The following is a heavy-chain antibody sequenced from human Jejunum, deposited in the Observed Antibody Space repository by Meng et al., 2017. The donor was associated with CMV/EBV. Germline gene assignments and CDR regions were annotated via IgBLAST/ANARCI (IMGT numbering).Heavy chain of an antibody. Sequence: GSYYWSWIRQPPGKGLEWIGYIYYSGSTNYNPSLKSRVTISVDPSKNQFSLKLSSVTAADTAVYYCARGDSMVRGVIRVVSGTDVWGQGTTVTVSS. J-gene: IGHJ6*02. CDR1: GSYY. V-gene: IGHV4-61*01. CDR3: ARGDSMVRGVIRVVSGTDV. D-gene: IGHD3-10*01. CDR2: IYYSGST.